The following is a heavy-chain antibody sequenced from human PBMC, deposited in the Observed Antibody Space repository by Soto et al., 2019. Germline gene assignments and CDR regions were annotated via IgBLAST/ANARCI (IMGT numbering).Heavy chain of an antibody. J-gene: IGHJ4*02. CDR2: IWYDGSNK. CDR3: ARDGWDTARQGFDY. D-gene: IGHD5-18*01. CDR1: GFSFSNYG. Sequence: QVQLVESGGGVVQPGRSLRLSCAASGFSFSNYGTHWVRQAPGKGLEWVATIWYDGSNKYYADSVKGRFTISRDNSKNTLHLQMNSLRAEDTAVYYCARDGWDTARQGFDYWGQGTLVTVSS. V-gene: IGHV3-33*01.